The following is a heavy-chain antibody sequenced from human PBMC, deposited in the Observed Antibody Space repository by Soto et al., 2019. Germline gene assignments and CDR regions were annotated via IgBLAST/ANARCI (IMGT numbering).Heavy chain of an antibody. CDR1: GFSLSTSGVG. V-gene: IGHV2-5*02. D-gene: IGHD2-15*01. CDR2: IYWDDDK. CDR3: AHSRSNKDIVVVVAATSSFDY. Sequence: QITLKESGPTLVKPTQTLTLTCTFSGFSLSTSGVGVGWIRQPPGKALEWLALIYWDDDKRYSPSLKSRLTITKDTSKNQVVLTMTNMDPVDTATYYCAHSRSNKDIVVVVAATSSFDYWGQGTLVTVSS. J-gene: IGHJ4*02.